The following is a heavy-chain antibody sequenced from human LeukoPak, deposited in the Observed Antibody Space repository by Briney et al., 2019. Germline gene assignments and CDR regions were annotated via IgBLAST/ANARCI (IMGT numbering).Heavy chain of an antibody. J-gene: IGHJ4*02. CDR2: IKQDGSEK. CDR3: ASGTQNYDFWSGYLLGVFDY. Sequence: GGSLRLSCAASGFTFSSYWMSWVRQAPGKGLEWVANIKQDGSEKYYVDSVKGRFTISRDNAKNSLYLQMNSLRAEDTAVYYCASGTQNYDFWSGYLLGVFDYWGQGTLVTASS. D-gene: IGHD3-3*01. V-gene: IGHV3-7*01. CDR1: GFTFSSYW.